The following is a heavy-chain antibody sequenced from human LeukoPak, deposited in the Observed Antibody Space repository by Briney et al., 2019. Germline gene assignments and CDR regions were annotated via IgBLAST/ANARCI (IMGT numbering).Heavy chain of an antibody. V-gene: IGHV1-2*04. Sequence: GASVKVSCKASGYTFTGYYMHWVRQAPGQGLEWMGWISPNSGGTNYAQKFQGWVTMTRDTSISTAYMELSRLRSDDTAVYYCARSYSGYDLLFDYWGQGTLVTVSS. D-gene: IGHD5-12*01. CDR1: GYTFTGYY. CDR3: ARSYSGYDLLFDY. CDR2: ISPNSGGT. J-gene: IGHJ4*02.